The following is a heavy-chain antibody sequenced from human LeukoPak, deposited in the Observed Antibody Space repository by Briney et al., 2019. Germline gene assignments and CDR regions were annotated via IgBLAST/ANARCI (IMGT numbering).Heavy chain of an antibody. V-gene: IGHV3-74*01. D-gene: IGHD3-22*01. Sequence: GGSLRLSCAASGFTFSSYWMHWVRQAPGKGLVWVSRINSDGSSTSYADSVKGRFTISRDNAKNTLYLQMNSLRAEDTAVYYCARDLSLYYYDSSGYYYDWGQGTLVTVSS. CDR2: INSDGSST. CDR3: ARDLSLYYYDSSGYYYD. CDR1: GFTFSSYW. J-gene: IGHJ4*02.